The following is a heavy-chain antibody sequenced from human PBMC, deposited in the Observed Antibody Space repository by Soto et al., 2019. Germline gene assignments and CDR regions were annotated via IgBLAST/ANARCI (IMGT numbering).Heavy chain of an antibody. V-gene: IGHV3-30*18. Sequence: QEQLVESGGGVVQPGRSLRLSCAASGFTFNSYGMHWVRQAPGKGLEWVAVIASDGSYEYYADSVKGRFTISRDNSKNMLYLQLNTQTDEDTAVYYCTKDKYTRGWQLYSDFDLWWSGTLVTVSS. CDR1: GFTFNSYG. CDR3: TKDKYTRGWQLYSDFDL. J-gene: IGHJ2*01. CDR2: IASDGSYE. D-gene: IGHD6-19*01.